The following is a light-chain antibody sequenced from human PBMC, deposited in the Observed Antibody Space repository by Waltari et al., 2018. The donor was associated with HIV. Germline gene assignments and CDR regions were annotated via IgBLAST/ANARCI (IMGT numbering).Light chain of an antibody. CDR3: GTWDTSLSAGV. CDR1: SSNIGNNY. V-gene: IGLV1-51*01. CDR2: DNK. Sequence: QAVLTQPPSVSAAPGQKVTISCSGSSSNIGNNYVSWYQQFPGKAPTVLIYDNKKRPPGGPVRFAGSRSGTSATLGVAGLQTGDEADYYCGTWDTSLSAGVFGGGTKLTVL. J-gene: IGLJ3*02.